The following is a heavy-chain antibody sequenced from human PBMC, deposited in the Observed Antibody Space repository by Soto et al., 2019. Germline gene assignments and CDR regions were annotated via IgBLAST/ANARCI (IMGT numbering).Heavy chain of an antibody. D-gene: IGHD1-1*01. V-gene: IGHV3-21*05. CDR1: GFTFSSYS. J-gene: IGHJ4*02. CDR3: VKSGDNYNLLDY. Sequence: PGWSLRLSFSASGFTFSSYSMNWVRQAPGKGLEWVGYSSSSGSFTNYADSVKGRFSISRDNAKSSLYLQISSLRGDDTATYYCVKSGDNYNLLDYWGQGTPVTVSS. CDR2: SSSSGSFT.